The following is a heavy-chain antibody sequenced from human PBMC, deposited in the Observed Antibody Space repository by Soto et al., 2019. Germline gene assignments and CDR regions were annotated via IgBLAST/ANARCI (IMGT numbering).Heavy chain of an antibody. Sequence: PSETLSLTCTVSGGSISSYYWSWIRQPPGKGLEWIGYIYYSGSTNYNPSLKSRVTISVDTSKNQFSLKLSSVTAADTAVYYCAREPGSYYDFWSGFFDYWGQGTLVTVSS. CDR1: GGSISSYY. J-gene: IGHJ4*02. CDR2: IYYSGST. D-gene: IGHD3-3*01. V-gene: IGHV4-59*01. CDR3: AREPGSYYDFWSGFFDY.